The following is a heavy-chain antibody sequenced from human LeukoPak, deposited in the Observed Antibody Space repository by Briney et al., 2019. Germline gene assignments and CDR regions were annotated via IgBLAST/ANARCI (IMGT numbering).Heavy chain of an antibody. CDR3: ARGLKGSGSYYKRTNWFDP. J-gene: IGHJ5*02. Sequence: PSETLSLTCAVYGGSFSGYYWSWIRQPQGKGLEWIGEINHSGSTNYNPSLKSRVTISVDTSKNQFSLKLSSVTAADTAVYYCARGLKGSGSYYKRTNWFDPWGQGTLVTVSS. D-gene: IGHD3-10*01. CDR2: INHSGST. V-gene: IGHV4-34*01. CDR1: GGSFSGYY.